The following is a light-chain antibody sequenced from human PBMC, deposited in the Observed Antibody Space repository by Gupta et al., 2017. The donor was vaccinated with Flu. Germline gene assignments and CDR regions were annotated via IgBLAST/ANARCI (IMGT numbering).Light chain of an antibody. J-gene: IGKJ2*01. Sequence: PATLSLSPGERATLSCRFSQSVSNFLGWYQQKPGQAPRLLIYDASNRATGIPARFSGSGSGTDFTLTISSLEPEDFAVHYCQQRSKWPPTFGQGTKLEIK. V-gene: IGKV3-11*01. CDR3: QQRSKWPPT. CDR2: DAS. CDR1: QSVSNF.